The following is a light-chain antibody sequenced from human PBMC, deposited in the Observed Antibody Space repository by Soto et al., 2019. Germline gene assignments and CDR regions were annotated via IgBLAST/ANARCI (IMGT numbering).Light chain of an antibody. Sequence: DIVMTQSPDSLAVSLGERATINCKSSQSVLYSSNNKNYLAWYQQKPGQPPKLLIYWASTRESGVPDRFSGSGSRTDFTLTTSSLQAEDVAVYYCQQYYSTPTFGQGTKVEIK. CDR3: QQYYSTPT. CDR2: WAS. CDR1: QSVLYSSNNKNY. V-gene: IGKV4-1*01. J-gene: IGKJ1*01.